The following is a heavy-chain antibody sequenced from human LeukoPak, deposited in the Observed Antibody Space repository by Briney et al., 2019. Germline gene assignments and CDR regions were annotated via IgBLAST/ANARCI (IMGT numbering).Heavy chain of an antibody. D-gene: IGHD4-17*01. J-gene: IGHJ4*02. CDR1: GGSISSGGYY. V-gene: IGHV4-31*03. CDR2: IYYSGST. CDR3: ARISYGDYPSSFDY. Sequence: SQALSLTCTVSGGSISSGGYYWSWIRQHAGKGLEWIGYIYYSGSTNYNPSLKSRVTMSVDTSKNQFSLKLSSVTAADTAVYYCARISYGDYPSSFDYWGQGTLVTVSS.